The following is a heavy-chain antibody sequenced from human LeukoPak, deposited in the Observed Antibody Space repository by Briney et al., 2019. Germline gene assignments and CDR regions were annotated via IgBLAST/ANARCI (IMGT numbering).Heavy chain of an antibody. CDR2: INHSGST. Sequence: SETLSLTCAVYGGSFSGYYWSWIRQPPGKGLEWIGEINHSGSTNYNPSLKSRVTISVDTSKNQFSLKLSSVTAADTAVYYCARTGVGAVAGTTVYYWGQGTLVTVSS. CDR1: GGSFSGYY. CDR3: ARTGVGAVAGTTVYY. V-gene: IGHV4-34*01. D-gene: IGHD6-19*01. J-gene: IGHJ4*02.